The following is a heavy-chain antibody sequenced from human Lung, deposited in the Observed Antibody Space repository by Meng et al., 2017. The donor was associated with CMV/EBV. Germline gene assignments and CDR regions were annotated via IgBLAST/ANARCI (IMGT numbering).Heavy chain of an antibody. Sequence: GGSLRLSCAASGFTFSDYYMSWIRQAPGKGLEWVSYISSSGSTIYYADSVKGRFTTSRDNAKNSLYLQMNSLRAEDTAVYYCARDLIVVVPAAPLDYYGMDVWGQGTTVTVSS. CDR3: ARDLIVVVPAAPLDYYGMDV. J-gene: IGHJ6*02. D-gene: IGHD2-2*01. CDR2: ISSSGSTI. V-gene: IGHV3-11*04. CDR1: GFTFSDYY.